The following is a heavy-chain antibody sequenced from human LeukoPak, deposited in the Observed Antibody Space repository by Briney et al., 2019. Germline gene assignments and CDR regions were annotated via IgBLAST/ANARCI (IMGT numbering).Heavy chain of an antibody. CDR1: GFTVSSNY. CDR2: INLDGSEK. D-gene: IGHD3-10*01. J-gene: IGHJ4*02. Sequence: PGGSLRLSCAASGFTVSSNYMSWVRQAPGKGLEWVANINLDGSEKYSVDSVKGRFTISRDNAKNSLYLQMNSLRAEDTAVYYCARLVRGVFDYWGQGSLVTVSA. V-gene: IGHV3-7*04. CDR3: ARLVRGVFDY.